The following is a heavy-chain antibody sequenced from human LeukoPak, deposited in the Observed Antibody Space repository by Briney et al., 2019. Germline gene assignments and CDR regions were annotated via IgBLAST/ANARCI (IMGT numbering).Heavy chain of an antibody. V-gene: IGHV3-23*01. CDR1: GFTFSSYA. J-gene: IGHJ4*02. D-gene: IGHD6-13*01. CDR2: ISGSGST. CDR3: AKDAWSSSAGGNFDY. Sequence: GGSLRLSCAASGFTFSSYAMSWVRQAPGKGLEWVSAISGSGSTYYADSVKGRFTISRDNSKNTLYLQMNSLRAEDTAVYYCAKDAWSSSAGGNFDYWGQGTLVTVSS.